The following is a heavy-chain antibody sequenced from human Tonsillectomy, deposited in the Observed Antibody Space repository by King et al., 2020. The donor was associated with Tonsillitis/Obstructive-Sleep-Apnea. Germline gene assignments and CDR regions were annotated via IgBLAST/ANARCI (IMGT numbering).Heavy chain of an antibody. CDR2: IWDDGSNK. Sequence: VQLVESGGGVFQPGRSLRLSCAASGFTFSSYGMHWVRQAPGKGLEWVAVIWDDGSNKYYADSVKGRFTISRDNSKTTLSLQMNSLRAEDTAVYYCARERGYCSSTSCPDGGWFDPWGQGTLVTVSS. D-gene: IGHD2-2*01. CDR3: ARERGYCSSTSCPDGGWFDP. J-gene: IGHJ5*02. CDR1: GFTFSSYG. V-gene: IGHV3-33*01.